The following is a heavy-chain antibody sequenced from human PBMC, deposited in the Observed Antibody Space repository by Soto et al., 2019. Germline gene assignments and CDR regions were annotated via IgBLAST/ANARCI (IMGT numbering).Heavy chain of an antibody. V-gene: IGHV4-59*01. Sequence: ASETLSLTCTVSGGSISSYYWSWIRQPPGKGLEWIGYIYYSGSTNYNPSLKSRVTISVDTSKNQFSLKLSSVTAADTAVYYCASTGYYYDSSGYRNDAFDIWGQGTMVTVSS. CDR2: IYYSGST. J-gene: IGHJ3*02. D-gene: IGHD3-22*01. CDR3: ASTGYYYDSSGYRNDAFDI. CDR1: GGSISSYY.